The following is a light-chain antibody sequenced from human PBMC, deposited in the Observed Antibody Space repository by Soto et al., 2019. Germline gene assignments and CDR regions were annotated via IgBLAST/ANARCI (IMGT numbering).Light chain of an antibody. Sequence: EIVLTQSPGTLSLSPGERATLSCRASQRVTSNYLAWYQQKPGQAPRPLIYGASIMATGIPDRFSGSGSGTDFTLTISRLEPEDSAVYYSQHYVNSPPTFGQGTKVEIK. J-gene: IGKJ1*01. V-gene: IGKV3-20*01. CDR2: GAS. CDR1: QRVTSNY. CDR3: QHYVNSPPT.